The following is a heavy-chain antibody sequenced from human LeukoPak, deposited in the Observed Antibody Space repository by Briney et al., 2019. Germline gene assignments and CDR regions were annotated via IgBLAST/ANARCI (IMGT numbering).Heavy chain of an antibody. J-gene: IGHJ5*02. CDR1: GGSISSSNW. V-gene: IGHV4-4*02. D-gene: IGHD2-2*01. CDR2: IYHSGST. Sequence: SGTLSLTCAVSGGSISSSNWWSWVRQPPGKGLEWIGEIYHSGSTNYNPSLKSRVTISVDKSKNQFSLKLSSVTAADTAVYYCAREPIVVVPAAILNNWFDPWGQGTLVTVSS. CDR3: AREPIVVVPAAILNNWFDP.